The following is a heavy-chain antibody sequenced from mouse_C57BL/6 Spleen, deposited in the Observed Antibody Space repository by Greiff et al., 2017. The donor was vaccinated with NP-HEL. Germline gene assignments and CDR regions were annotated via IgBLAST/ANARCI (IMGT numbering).Heavy chain of an antibody. D-gene: IGHD2-4*01. CDR3: ARVGDYDGAWFAY. CDR1: GFTFSDYY. CDR2: INYDGSST. V-gene: IGHV5-16*01. J-gene: IGHJ3*01. Sequence: EVKLMESEGGLVQPGSSMKLSCTASGFTFSDYYMAWVRQVPEKGLEWVANINYDGSSTYYLDSLKSRFIISRDNAKNILYLQMSSLKSEDTATYYCARVGDYDGAWFAYWGQGTLVTVSA.